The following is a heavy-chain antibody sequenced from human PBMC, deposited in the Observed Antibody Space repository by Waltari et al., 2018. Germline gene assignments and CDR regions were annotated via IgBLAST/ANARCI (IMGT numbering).Heavy chain of an antibody. CDR3: TVHARAFDY. CDR1: GFTFSTYW. V-gene: IGHV3-74*02. Sequence: EVQLVEYGGGLVQPGGSLRLSCAASGFTFSTYWMHWVRQAPGKGLVWVSHINGVGSSTTYADSVEGRFTISRDNAKNTLYLQMNSLRADDTAVYYCTVHARAFDYWGQGTLVTVSS. J-gene: IGHJ4*02. CDR2: INGVGSST.